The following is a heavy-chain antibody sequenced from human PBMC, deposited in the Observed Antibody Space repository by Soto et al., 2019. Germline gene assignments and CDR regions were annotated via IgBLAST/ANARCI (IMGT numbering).Heavy chain of an antibody. CDR3: ARGNDIVVVVAATEKPPAVTRSNWFDP. Sequence: PGGSLRLSCAASGFTFSSYAMHWVRQAPGKGLEWVAVISYDGSNKYYADSVKGRFTISRDNSKNTLYLQMNSLRAEDTAVYYCARGNDIVVVVAATEKPPAVTRSNWFDPWGQGTLVTVSS. D-gene: IGHD2-15*01. J-gene: IGHJ5*02. CDR1: GFTFSSYA. CDR2: ISYDGSNK. V-gene: IGHV3-30-3*01.